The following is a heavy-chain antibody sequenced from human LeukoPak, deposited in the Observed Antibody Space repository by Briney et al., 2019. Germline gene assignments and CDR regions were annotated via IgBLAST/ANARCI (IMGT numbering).Heavy chain of an antibody. CDR3: ARDHPPSLHYDFWSGLPLGGMDV. D-gene: IGHD3-3*01. V-gene: IGHV3-30-3*01. Sequence: GGSLRLSCAASGFAFSSCAMHWVRQAPGKGLEWVAVISYDGSNKYYADSVKGRFTISRDNSKNTLYLQMNSLRAEDTAVYYCARDHPPSLHYDFWSGLPLGGMDVWGQGTTVTVSS. J-gene: IGHJ6*02. CDR1: GFAFSSCA. CDR2: ISYDGSNK.